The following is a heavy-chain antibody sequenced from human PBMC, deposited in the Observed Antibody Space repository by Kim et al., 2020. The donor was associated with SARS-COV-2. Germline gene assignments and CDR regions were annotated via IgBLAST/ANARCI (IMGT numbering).Heavy chain of an antibody. Sequence: NPSLKSRVTISVDTSKNQFSLKLSSVTAADTAVYYCARYSYGSRDYYFDYWGQGTLVTVSS. D-gene: IGHD5-18*01. V-gene: IGHV4-59*01. J-gene: IGHJ4*02. CDR3: ARYSYGSRDYYFDY.